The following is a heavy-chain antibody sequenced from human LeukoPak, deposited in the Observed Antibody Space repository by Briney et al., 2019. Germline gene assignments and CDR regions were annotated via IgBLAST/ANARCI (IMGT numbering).Heavy chain of an antibody. V-gene: IGHV3-53*01. CDR2: IYSGGST. J-gene: IGHJ4*02. Sequence: GGSLRLSCAASGFTVSTNYMSWVRQAPGKGLEWVSVIYSGGSTYYADSVKGRFTSSRDNSKNTLYLQMNNLRAEDTAVYYCARMQTRLFDYWGQGTLVTVSS. CDR3: ARMQTRLFDY. CDR1: GFTVSTNY.